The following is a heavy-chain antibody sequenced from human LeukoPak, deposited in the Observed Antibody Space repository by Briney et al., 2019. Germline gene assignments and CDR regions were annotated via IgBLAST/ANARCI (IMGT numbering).Heavy chain of an antibody. J-gene: IGHJ3*02. D-gene: IGHD3-3*01. CDR1: GGSISSSSYY. V-gene: IGHV4-39*07. Sequence: SETLSLTCTVSGGSISSSSYYWGWIRQPPGKGLEWIGSIYYSGSTYYNPSLKSRVTISVDRSKNQFSLKLSSVTAADTAVYYCAGASTTIFGVAFHDAFDIWGQGTMVTVSS. CDR3: AGASTTIFGVAFHDAFDI. CDR2: IYYSGST.